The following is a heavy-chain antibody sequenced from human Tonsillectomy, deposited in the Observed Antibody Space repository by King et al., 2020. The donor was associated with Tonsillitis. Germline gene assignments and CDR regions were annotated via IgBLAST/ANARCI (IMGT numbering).Heavy chain of an antibody. CDR1: GGSTSSYY. V-gene: IGHV4-59*08. J-gene: IGHJ4*02. D-gene: IGHD3-22*01. CDR3: ARHSNDYYDSSGYSSTDAITPSYYFDY. Sequence: VQLQESGPGLVKPSETLSLTCTVSGGSTSSYYWSWIRQPPGKGLEWIGYIYYSGSTNYNPSLKSRVTISVDTSKNQFSLKLRTVTAADTAVYYYARHSNDYYDSSGYSSTDAITPSYYFDYWGQGTLVTVSS. CDR2: IYYSGST.